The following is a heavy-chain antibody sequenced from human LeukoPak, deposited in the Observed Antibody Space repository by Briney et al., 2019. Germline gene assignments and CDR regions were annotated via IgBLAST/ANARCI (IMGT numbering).Heavy chain of an antibody. CDR1: GGSISSYY. CDR2: IYYSGST. V-gene: IGHV4-59*08. CDR3: ARVHRRGFGEIFIDY. Sequence: SETLSLTCTVSGGSISSYYWNWIRQPPGKGLEWIGYIYYSGSTNYNPSLKSRVTISVDTSKNQFSLKLTSVTAADTAIYYCARVHRRGFGEIFIDYWGQGTLVTVSS. J-gene: IGHJ4*02. D-gene: IGHD3-10*01.